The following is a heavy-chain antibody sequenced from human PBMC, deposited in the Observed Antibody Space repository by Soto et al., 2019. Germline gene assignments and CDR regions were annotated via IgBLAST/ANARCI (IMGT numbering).Heavy chain of an antibody. D-gene: IGHD6-25*01. CDR1: GYSFTSYW. V-gene: IGHV5-51*01. CDR2: IYPSDSDT. CDR3: AIETTGSRLFDY. Sequence: PGESLKISSKGSGYSFTSYWIAWVRQMGGKGLEWMGIIYPSDSDTRYSPSFQGQVTISADKSVITAYLQWSSLEASDTAMYFCAIETTGSRLFDYWGQGTLVTVSS. J-gene: IGHJ4*02.